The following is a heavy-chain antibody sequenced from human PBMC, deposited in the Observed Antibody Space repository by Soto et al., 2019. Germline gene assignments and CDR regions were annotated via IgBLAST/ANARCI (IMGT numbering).Heavy chain of an antibody. Sequence: SETLSLTCTVSGGSISSYYWSWIRQPPGKGLEWIGYIYYSGSTNYNPSLKSRVTISVDTSKNQFSLKLSSVTAADTAVYYCAGGVEYSSSSTQSAAFDIWGQGTMVTVSS. CDR2: IYYSGST. J-gene: IGHJ3*02. CDR3: AGGVEYSSSSTQSAAFDI. D-gene: IGHD6-6*01. CDR1: GGSISSYY. V-gene: IGHV4-59*01.